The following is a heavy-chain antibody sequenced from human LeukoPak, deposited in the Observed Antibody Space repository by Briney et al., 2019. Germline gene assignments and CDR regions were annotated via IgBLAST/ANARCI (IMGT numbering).Heavy chain of an antibody. CDR3: ARDSSPLLMDV. CDR2: INQDGSVE. Sequence: GGSLRLSCAASGFTFSSYWMSWVRQAPGKGLEWVANINQDGSVEYYVDSVKGRFTISRDNAKNSLYLQMNSLRAEDTAVYHCARDSSPLLMDVWGQGTAVTVSS. CDR1: GFTFSSYW. V-gene: IGHV3-7*01. J-gene: IGHJ6*02.